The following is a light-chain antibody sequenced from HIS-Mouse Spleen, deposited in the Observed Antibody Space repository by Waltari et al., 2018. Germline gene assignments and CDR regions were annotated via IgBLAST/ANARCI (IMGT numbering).Light chain of an antibody. J-gene: IGLJ2*01. CDR3: SSYTSSSFNVV. CDR2: DVS. CDR1: SSDVGGYNH. V-gene: IGLV2-14*03. Sequence: QSALTQPASVSRSPGQSITIPCTGTSSDVGGYNHVSWYQQHPGKAPKLMIYDVSNRPSGVSNRFSGSKSGNTASLTISGLQAEDEADYYCSSYTSSSFNVVFGGGTKLTVL.